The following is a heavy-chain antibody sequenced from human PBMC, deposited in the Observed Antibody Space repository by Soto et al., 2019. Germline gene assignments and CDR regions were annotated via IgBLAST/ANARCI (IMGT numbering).Heavy chain of an antibody. CDR3: ARGRRDIVVVPAAIPLRVAHYYMDV. CDR2: INHSGST. Sequence: SETLSLTCAVYGGSFSGYYWSWIRQPPGKGLEWIGEINHSGSTNYNPSLKSRVTISVDTSKNQFSLKLSSVTAADTAVYYCARGRRDIVVVPAAIPLRVAHYYMDVWGKGTTVTVSS. J-gene: IGHJ6*03. V-gene: IGHV4-34*01. CDR1: GGSFSGYY. D-gene: IGHD2-2*01.